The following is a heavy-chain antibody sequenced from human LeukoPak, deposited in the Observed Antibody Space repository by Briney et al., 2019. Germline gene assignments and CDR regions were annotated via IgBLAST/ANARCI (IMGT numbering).Heavy chain of an antibody. CDR3: ARVAAVGYYDFWSGYYCDY. Sequence: SVKVSCKASGYAFTGYYMHWVRQAPGQGLEWMGRINPNSGGTNYAQKFQGRVTMTRDTSISTAYMELSRLRSDDTAVYYCARVAAVGYYDFWSGYYCDYWGQGTLVTVSS. CDR2: INPNSGGT. V-gene: IGHV1-2*06. CDR1: GYAFTGYY. J-gene: IGHJ4*02. D-gene: IGHD3-3*01.